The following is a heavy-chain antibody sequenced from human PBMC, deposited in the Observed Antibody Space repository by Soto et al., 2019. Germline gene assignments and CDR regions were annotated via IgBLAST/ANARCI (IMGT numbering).Heavy chain of an antibody. CDR3: ARGPIAMATMYFDY. D-gene: IGHD6-19*01. CDR1: GYSFLSYW. Sequence: GESLKISCQGSGYSFLSYWIAWVRQMPGKGLEWMGIIYPGDSDTRYSPSFQGQVTISADRSISTAYLQWSSLKASDSAMYYCARGPIAMATMYFDYWGQGTLVTVSS. J-gene: IGHJ4*02. CDR2: IYPGDSDT. V-gene: IGHV5-51*01.